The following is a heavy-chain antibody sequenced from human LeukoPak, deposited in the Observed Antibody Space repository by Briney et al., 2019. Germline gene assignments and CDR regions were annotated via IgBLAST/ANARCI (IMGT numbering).Heavy chain of an antibody. CDR1: GYTFTSYG. D-gene: IGHD6-13*01. J-gene: IGHJ6*04. Sequence: ASVKVSCKASGYTFTSYGISWVRQAPEQGLEWMGWSSAYNGNTNYAQKLQGRVTMTTDTSTSTAYMELRSLRSDDTAVYYCARDCIAESYYYYGMDVWGKGTTVTVSS. V-gene: IGHV1-18*04. CDR2: SSAYNGNT. CDR3: ARDCIAESYYYYGMDV.